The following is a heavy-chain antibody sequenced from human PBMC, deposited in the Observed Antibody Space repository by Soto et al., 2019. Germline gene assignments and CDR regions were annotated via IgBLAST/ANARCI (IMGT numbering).Heavy chain of an antibody. Sequence: SGPTLVNPTQTLTLTCSFSGFSLSTSGAGVGWIRQPPGKALEFLALIYWDDDERYSPSLKNRLTISKDTSKNQVVLRMTDMDPVDTATYYCAHRRDYGDYNWFDPWGQGILVTVSS. CDR3: AHRRDYGDYNWFDP. CDR1: GFSLSTSGAG. J-gene: IGHJ5*02. D-gene: IGHD4-17*01. V-gene: IGHV2-5*02. CDR2: IYWDDDE.